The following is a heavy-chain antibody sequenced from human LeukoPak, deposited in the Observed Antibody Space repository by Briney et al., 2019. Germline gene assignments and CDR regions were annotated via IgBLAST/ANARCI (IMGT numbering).Heavy chain of an antibody. Sequence: PSETLSLTCTVSGGSISSYYWSWIRQPPGRGLEWIGFIHNSGVTNYNPSLKSRVTLSLDTSRNQISLRLRSVTAADTAVYYCARHFLECSACHSYWFDPWGQGTPVTVSS. V-gene: IGHV4-59*08. J-gene: IGHJ5*02. CDR2: IHNSGVT. CDR3: ARHFLECSACHSYWFDP. D-gene: IGHD2-21*02. CDR1: GGSISSYY.